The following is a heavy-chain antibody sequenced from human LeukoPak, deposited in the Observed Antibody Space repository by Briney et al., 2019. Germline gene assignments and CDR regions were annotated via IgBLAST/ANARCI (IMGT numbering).Heavy chain of an antibody. CDR1: GGSFSGYY. V-gene: IGHV4-34*01. J-gene: IGHJ4*02. CDR2: INHSGST. Sequence: PSETLSLTCAVYGGSFSGYYWSWIRQPPGKGLEWIWEINHSGSTNYNPSLKSRVTISVDTSKNQFSLKLSSVTAADTAVYYCARGLGYWGQGTLVTVSS. CDR3: ARGLGY.